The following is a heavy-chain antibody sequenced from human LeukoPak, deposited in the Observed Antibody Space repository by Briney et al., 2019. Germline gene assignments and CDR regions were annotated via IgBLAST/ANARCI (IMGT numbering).Heavy chain of an antibody. J-gene: IGHJ6*02. CDR1: GGSISSGGYS. V-gene: IGHV4-34*01. Sequence: PSETLSLTCAVSGGSISSGGYSWSWIRQPPGKGLEWIGEINHSGSTNYNPSLKSRVTISVDTSKNQFSLKLSSVTAADTAVYYCARGVSHYYGSGSYYTRYYYYGMDVWGQGTTVTVSS. CDR2: INHSGST. D-gene: IGHD3-10*01. CDR3: ARGVSHYYGSGSYYTRYYYYGMDV.